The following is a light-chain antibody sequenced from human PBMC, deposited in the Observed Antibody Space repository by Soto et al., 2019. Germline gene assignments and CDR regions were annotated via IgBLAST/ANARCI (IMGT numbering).Light chain of an antibody. CDR2: GGS. CDR3: QQFDSSRIYS. V-gene: IGKV3-20*01. J-gene: IGKJ2*03. Sequence: EILLTQSPGTLSLSPGETATLSCRASQSVTSTYLAWYQQRPGQSPRLIIYGGSTRATGFPDRFSGGGSGTDFTLTISRLEAEESAVYYCHCQQFDSSRIYSFGRGTKLEI. CDR1: QSVTSTY.